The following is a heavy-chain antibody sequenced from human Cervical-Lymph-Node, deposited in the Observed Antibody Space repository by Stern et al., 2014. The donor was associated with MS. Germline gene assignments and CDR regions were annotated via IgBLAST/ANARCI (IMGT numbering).Heavy chain of an antibody. Sequence: EVQLVQSGGDLVQPGRSLRLSCAAFGFTFDDYAMHWVRQAPGKGLEWVAGISWNSGTIGYADSVKGRFTTSRDNAYSSLYLQMNSLRPEDTALYYCARDITGSSAYFDYWGQGTLVTVSS. J-gene: IGHJ4*02. CDR3: ARDITGSSAYFDY. CDR2: ISWNSGTI. V-gene: IGHV3-9*01. CDR1: GFTFDDYA. D-gene: IGHD1-14*01.